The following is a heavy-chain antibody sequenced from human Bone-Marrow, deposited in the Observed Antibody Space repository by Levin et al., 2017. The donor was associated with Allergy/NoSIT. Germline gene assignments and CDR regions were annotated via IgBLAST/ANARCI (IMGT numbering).Heavy chain of an antibody. J-gene: IGHJ4*02. CDR1: GYTFTAYY. CDR3: ARIEAGAAVEAD. D-gene: IGHD6-13*01. CDR2: INTDNGGT. V-gene: IGHV1-2*02. Sequence: ASVKVSCKASGYTFTAYYIHWVRQAPGQGLEWLGFINTDNGGTIFAQKFQGRLTMTRDTSITTAYMELTRLRSDDTAVYFCARIEAGAAVEADWGQGTLVTVSS.